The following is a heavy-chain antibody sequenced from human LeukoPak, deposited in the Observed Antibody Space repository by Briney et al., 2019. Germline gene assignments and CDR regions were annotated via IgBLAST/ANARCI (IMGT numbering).Heavy chain of an antibody. D-gene: IGHD3-10*01. J-gene: IGHJ4*02. CDR1: GGTFSSYA. CDR3: ERDPQQIGELGKGYYFDS. V-gene: IGHV1-69*06. Sequence: ASVKVSCKASGGTFSSYAISWVRQAPGQGLEWMGGIIPIFGTANYAQKFQGRVTITADKSTSTAYMELSSLRSEDTAVYYCERDPQQIGELGKGYYFDSWGRGPLVTVSS. CDR2: IIPIFGTA.